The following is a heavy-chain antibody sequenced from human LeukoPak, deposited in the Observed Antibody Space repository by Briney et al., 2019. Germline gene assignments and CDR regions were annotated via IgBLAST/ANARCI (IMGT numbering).Heavy chain of an antibody. D-gene: IGHD2-2*01. V-gene: IGHV1-2*02. Sequence: ASVKVSCKASGYTFTGYYIHWVRQAPGPGLEWMGWINPNSGGTNYAQNFQGRVTMIRDTSISTAYMELSSLTSDDTAVYYCARSHCISTSCYPDYWGQGTLVTVSS. CDR2: INPNSGGT. J-gene: IGHJ4*02. CDR3: ARSHCISTSCYPDY. CDR1: GYTFTGYY.